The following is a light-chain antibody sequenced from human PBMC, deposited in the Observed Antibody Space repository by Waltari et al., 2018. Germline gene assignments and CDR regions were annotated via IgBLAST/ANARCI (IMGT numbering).Light chain of an antibody. J-gene: IGLJ3*02. CDR2: GKE. CDR1: SLRNPS. CDR3: HSRKGSDNQVV. Sequence: SSELTQGPDVSVALGQTVKITCQGDSLRNPSASWYQVKPGQAPVLVLFGKEKRPSGIPDRISGYSSGTTSSLTITGAQAEDEADYYCHSRKGSDNQVVFGGGTKLTVL. V-gene: IGLV3-19*01.